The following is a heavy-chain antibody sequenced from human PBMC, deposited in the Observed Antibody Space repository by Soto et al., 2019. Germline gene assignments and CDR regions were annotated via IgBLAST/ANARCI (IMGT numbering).Heavy chain of an antibody. D-gene: IGHD6-6*01. CDR2: INPNSGGT. J-gene: IGHJ6*03. CDR3: ARMYSSSRGGYYYYMDV. CDR1: GYTFTGYY. Sequence: QVPLVQSGAEVKKPGASVKVSCKASGYTFTGYYMHWVRQAPGQGLEWMGWINPNSGGTNYAQKFQGWVTMTRDTSISTAYMELSRLRSDDTAVYYCARMYSSSRGGYYYYMDVWGKGTTVTVSS. V-gene: IGHV1-2*04.